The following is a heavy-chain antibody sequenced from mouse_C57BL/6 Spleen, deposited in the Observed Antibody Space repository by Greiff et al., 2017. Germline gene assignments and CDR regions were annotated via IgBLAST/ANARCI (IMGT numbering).Heavy chain of an antibody. J-gene: IGHJ4*01. V-gene: IGHV1-55*01. D-gene: IGHD2-5*01. CDR1: GYTFTSYW. CDR2: IYPGSGST. Sequence: VQLQQPGAELVKPGASVKMSCKASGYTFTSYWITWVKQRPGQGLEWIGDIYPGSGSTNYNEKFKSKATLTVDTSSSTAYMQLSSLTSEDSAVYYCASGRSNYGAMDYWGQGTSVTVSS. CDR3: ASGRSNYGAMDY.